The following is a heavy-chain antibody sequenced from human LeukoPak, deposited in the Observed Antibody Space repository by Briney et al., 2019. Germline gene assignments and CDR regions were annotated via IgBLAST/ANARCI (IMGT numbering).Heavy chain of an antibody. Sequence: PGGSLRLSCAASGFIFSNYAMNWVRQAPGKGLEWVSGISGSGGSTYYADSVKGRFTIVRDNSKNAMYLQMNGLRAEDTAVYYCARRAGAYSHPYDYWGQGTLVTVSS. CDR3: ARRAGAYSHPYDY. CDR2: ISGSGGST. J-gene: IGHJ4*02. CDR1: GFIFSNYA. D-gene: IGHD4/OR15-4a*01. V-gene: IGHV3-23*01.